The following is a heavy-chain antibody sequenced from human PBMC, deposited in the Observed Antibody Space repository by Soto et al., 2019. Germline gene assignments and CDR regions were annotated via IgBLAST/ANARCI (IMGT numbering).Heavy chain of an antibody. V-gene: IGHV3-21*01. Sequence: PGGSLRLPCAASGFTFSSYSMHWVRQAPGKGLEWVSSIGTRSDISYEDAVKGRSTISRDNAKNSLSLKMNRMTAEDTAVCYCAREETAWPLAYGLDVWGQGTTVTVSS. J-gene: IGHJ6*02. CDR3: AREETAWPLAYGLDV. CDR2: IGTRSDI. CDR1: GFTFSSYS. D-gene: IGHD2-21*02.